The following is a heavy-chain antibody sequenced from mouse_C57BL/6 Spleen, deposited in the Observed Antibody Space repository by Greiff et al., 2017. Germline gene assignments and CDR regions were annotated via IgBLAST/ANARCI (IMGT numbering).Heavy chain of an antibody. V-gene: IGHV1-59*01. Sequence: QVQLQQPGAELVRPGPSVKLSCKASGYTFTSYWMHWVKQRPGQGLEWIGVIDPSDSYTNYNQKFKGKATLTVDTSSSTAYMQLSSLTSEDSAVYYCARGPITTVVEDWFAYWGQGTLVTVSA. D-gene: IGHD1-1*01. CDR3: ARGPITTVVEDWFAY. CDR1: GYTFTSYW. CDR2: IDPSDSYT. J-gene: IGHJ3*01.